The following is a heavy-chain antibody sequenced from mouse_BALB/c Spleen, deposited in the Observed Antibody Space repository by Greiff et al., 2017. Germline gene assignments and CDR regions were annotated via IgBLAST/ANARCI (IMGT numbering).Heavy chain of an antibody. V-gene: IGHV1-80*01. CDR3: ARWGYGNYVLDY. CDR2: IYPGDGDT. J-gene: IGHJ2*01. CDR1: GYAFSSYW. Sequence: VKLVESGAELVRPGSSVKISCKASGYAFSSYWMNWVKQRPGQGLEWIGQIYPGDGDTNYNGKFKGKATLTADKSSSTAYMQLSSLTSEDSAVYFCARWGYGNYVLDYWGQGTTLTVSS. D-gene: IGHD2-10*02.